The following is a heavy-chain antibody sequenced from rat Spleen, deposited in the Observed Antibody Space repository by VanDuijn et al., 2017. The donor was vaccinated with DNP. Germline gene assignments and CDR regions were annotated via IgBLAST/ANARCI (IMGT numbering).Heavy chain of an antibody. CDR1: GFSFSYYY. J-gene: IGHJ2*01. V-gene: IGHV5-22*01. CDR3: ARWREGIGAFDY. Sequence: EVQLVESGGGLVQPGRSLKLSCAASGFSFSYYYMAWVRQAPTKGLEWVAYIRYDGGGTKYADSVKGRFTISRDNAKSTLYLQMNSLRSEDMATYYCARWREGIGAFDYWGQGVMVTVSS. D-gene: IGHD1-11*01. CDR2: IRYDGGGT.